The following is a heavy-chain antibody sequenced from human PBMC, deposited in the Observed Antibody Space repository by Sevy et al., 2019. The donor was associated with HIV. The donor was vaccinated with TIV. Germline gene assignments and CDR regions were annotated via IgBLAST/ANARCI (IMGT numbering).Heavy chain of an antibody. CDR1: GFTFSSYG. CDR3: ASYGGSYFSKSDAFDI. Sequence: GGSLRLSCAASGFTFSSYGMHWVRQAPGKGLEWVAVIWYDGSNKYYADSVKGRFTISRDNSKNTLYLQMNSLRAEDTAVYYCASYGGSYFSKSDAFDIWGQWTMVTVSS. D-gene: IGHD1-26*01. CDR2: IWYDGSNK. V-gene: IGHV3-33*01. J-gene: IGHJ3*02.